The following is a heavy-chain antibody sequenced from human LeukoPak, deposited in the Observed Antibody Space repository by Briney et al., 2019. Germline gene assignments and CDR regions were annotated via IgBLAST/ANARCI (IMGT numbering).Heavy chain of an antibody. D-gene: IGHD3-10*02. CDR2: ISSSSSYI. CDR3: AELGITMIGGV. V-gene: IGHV3-21*01. CDR1: GFTVSSNS. J-gene: IGHJ6*04. Sequence: GGSLRLSCTVSGFTVSSNSWSWVRQAPGKGLEWVSSISSSSSYIYYADSVKGRFTISRDNAKNSLYLQMNSLRAEDTAVYYCAELGITMIGGVWGKGTTVTISS.